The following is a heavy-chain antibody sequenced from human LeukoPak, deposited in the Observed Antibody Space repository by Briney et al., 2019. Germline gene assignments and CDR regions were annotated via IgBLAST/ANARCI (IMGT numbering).Heavy chain of an antibody. CDR2: IYYSGST. J-gene: IGHJ3*02. CDR1: GGSISSSSYY. Sequence: PSETLSLTCTVSGGSISSSSYYWGWIRQPPGKGLEWIGSIYYSGSTYYNPSLKSRVTISVDTSKNQFSLKLSSVTPEDTAIYYCARDPRRNANDAFDIWGQGTMVTVSS. CDR3: ARDPRRNANDAFDI. V-gene: IGHV4-39*07. D-gene: IGHD1-14*01.